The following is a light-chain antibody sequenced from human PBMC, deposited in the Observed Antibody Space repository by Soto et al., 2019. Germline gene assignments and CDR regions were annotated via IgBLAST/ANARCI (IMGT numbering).Light chain of an antibody. J-gene: IGLJ3*02. CDR2: GNS. Sequence: QSLLTQPPSVSGAPGQRVTISCTGSSSNIGADYDVHWYQQLPGTAPKLLIYGNSNRPSGVPDRFSGSKSGTSASLAITGLQAEDEADYYCQSHDSSLSGSVFGGGTKLTVL. CDR3: QSHDSSLSGSV. CDR1: SSNIGADYD. V-gene: IGLV1-40*01.